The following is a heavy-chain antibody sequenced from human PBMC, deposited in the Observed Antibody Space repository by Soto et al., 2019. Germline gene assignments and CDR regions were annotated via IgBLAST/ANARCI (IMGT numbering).Heavy chain of an antibody. CDR2: ISSNSAYI. CDR1: GFTFRSFT. Sequence: EVHLVESGGGLVKPGGSLRLSCAASGFTFRSFTMNWVGQAPGKGREWVSTISSNSAYIYYTDALRGRFTISRDNAKNSLHLQMNSLRAEDTAVYYCTRDASRDSSARGWFDPWGPGTLVTVSS. V-gene: IGHV3-21*01. J-gene: IGHJ5*02. CDR3: TRDASRDSSARGWFDP. D-gene: IGHD6-13*01.